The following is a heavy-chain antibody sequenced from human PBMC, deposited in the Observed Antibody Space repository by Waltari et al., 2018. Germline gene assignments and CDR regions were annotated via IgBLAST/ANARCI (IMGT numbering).Heavy chain of an antibody. Sequence: QVQLQQWGAGLLKPSETLSLTCAVYGGSFSGYYWSWIRQPPGKGLEWIGEINHSGSTQHNPSPKRRVTISVEPAQDQFSPKLGPGAAAGTGGYYCAGGRVNNEGGVINRYYFGFWGQGTLVPVPS. CDR3: AGGRVNNEGGVINRYYFGF. CDR2: INHSGST. CDR1: GGSFSGYY. J-gene: IGHJ4*02. D-gene: IGHD3-10*01. V-gene: IGHV4-34*01.